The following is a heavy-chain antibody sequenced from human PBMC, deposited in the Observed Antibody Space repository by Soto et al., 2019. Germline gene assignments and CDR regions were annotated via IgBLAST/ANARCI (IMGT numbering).Heavy chain of an antibody. J-gene: IGHJ4*02. CDR1: GITFTKSG. CDR3: AKDKGNYYFDY. CDR2: ITYDGSRT. V-gene: IGHV3-30*18. D-gene: IGHD1-7*01. Sequence: PGGSLRLSCVASGITFTKSGMHWVRQAPGKGLEWVAFITYDGSRTYYEDSVKGRFTISRDDSENTVYLQMHSLRTEDTAVYYCAKDKGNYYFDYWGQGTQVTVSS.